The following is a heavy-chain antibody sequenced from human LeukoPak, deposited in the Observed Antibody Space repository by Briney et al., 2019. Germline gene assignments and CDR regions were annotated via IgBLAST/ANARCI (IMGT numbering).Heavy chain of an antibody. D-gene: IGHD3-22*01. CDR3: ARDYFYYYDSSGFLDAFDI. CDR1: GFTFSSYG. J-gene: IGHJ3*02. V-gene: IGHV3-30*03. CDR2: ISYDGSNK. Sequence: PGGSLRLSCAASGFTFSSYGMHWVRQAPGKGLEWVAVISYDGSNKYYADSVKGRFTISRDNSKNTLYLQMNSLRAEDTAVYYCARDYFYYYDSSGFLDAFDIWGQGTMVTVSS.